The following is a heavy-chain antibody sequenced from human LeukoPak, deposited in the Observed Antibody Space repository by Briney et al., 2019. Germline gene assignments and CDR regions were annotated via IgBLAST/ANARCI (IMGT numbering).Heavy chain of an antibody. J-gene: IGHJ5*02. CDR1: SGSISSSRYY. Sequence: SETLSLTCTVSSGSISSSRYYWGWIRQPPGRGLEWIGSIYYSGSTYYNPSLKSRVTISVDTSKNHSSLNLRSVTAADTAVYYCARRKGYFWSGYWFDPWGQGTLVTVSS. CDR2: IYYSGST. V-gene: IGHV4-39*07. CDR3: ARRKGYFWSGYWFDP. D-gene: IGHD3-3*01.